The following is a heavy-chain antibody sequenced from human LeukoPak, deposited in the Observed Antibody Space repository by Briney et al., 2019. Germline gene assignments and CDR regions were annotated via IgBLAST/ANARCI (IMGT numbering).Heavy chain of an antibody. CDR2: IHYTGST. V-gene: IGHV4-39*01. J-gene: IGHJ4*02. D-gene: IGHD6-13*01. CDR1: GRSITSSSHF. Sequence: SQTLSLTCTVSGRSITSSSHFWAWIRQPPGKGLEWIGRIHYTGSTFDSPSRQSRVTISVDPSKNQFSLKLSSVPATDTAVYSRAREEESAGDYWGQGTLVTVSS. CDR3: AREEESAGDY.